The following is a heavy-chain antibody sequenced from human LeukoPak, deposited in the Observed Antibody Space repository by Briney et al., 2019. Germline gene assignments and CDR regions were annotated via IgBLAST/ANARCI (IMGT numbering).Heavy chain of an antibody. CDR2: VSGSGYNT. D-gene: IGHD1-26*01. J-gene: IGHJ4*02. CDR3: AKHSGSYFIYYVDS. Sequence: GGSLRLSCAASGFTFSSYGLSWVRQAPGKGLEWVSTVSGSGYNTYYADSVKGRFTISRDNSANTLYLQMNSLRAEDTVLYYCAKHSGSYFIYYVDSWGQGTLVSVSS. V-gene: IGHV3-23*01. CDR1: GFTFSSYG.